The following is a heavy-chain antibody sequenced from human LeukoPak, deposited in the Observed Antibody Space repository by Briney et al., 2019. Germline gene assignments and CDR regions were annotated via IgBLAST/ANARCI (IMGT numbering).Heavy chain of an antibody. CDR1: GYSISSGYY. CDR2: IYHSGST. CDR3: ARGPDYGDYFDY. J-gene: IGHJ4*02. Sequence: SETLSLTCTVSGYSISSGYYWGWIRQPPGKGLEWIGSIYHSGSTYYNPSLKSRVTISVDTSKNQFSLKLSSVTAADTAVYYCARGPDYGDYFDYWGQGTLVTVSS. V-gene: IGHV4-38-2*02. D-gene: IGHD4-17*01.